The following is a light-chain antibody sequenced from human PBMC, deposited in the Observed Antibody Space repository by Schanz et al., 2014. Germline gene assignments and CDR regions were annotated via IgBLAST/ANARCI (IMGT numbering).Light chain of an antibody. Sequence: QSALTQPASVSGSPGQSITISCTGTSSDVGSYNLVSWYQQHPGKAPKLMIYEGSKRPSGVSNRFSGFKSGNTASLTISGLQAEDEANYYCCSYAGSYTVLFGGGTKLTVL. J-gene: IGLJ2*01. V-gene: IGLV2-14*02. CDR2: EGS. CDR1: SSDVGSYNL. CDR3: CSYAGSYTVL.